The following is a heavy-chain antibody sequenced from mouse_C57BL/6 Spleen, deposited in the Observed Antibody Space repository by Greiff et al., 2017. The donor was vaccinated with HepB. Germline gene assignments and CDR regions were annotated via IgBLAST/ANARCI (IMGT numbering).Heavy chain of an antibody. D-gene: IGHD1-2*01. CDR1: GFTFSSYA. J-gene: IGHJ4*01. Sequence: EVKVVESGGGLVKPGGSLKLSCAASGFTFSSYAMSWVRQTPEKRLEWVATISDGGSYTYYPDNVKGRFTISRDNAKNNLYLQMSHLKSEDTAMYYCAREGLLRPREGVYAMDYWGQGTSVTVSS. CDR2: ISDGGSYT. CDR3: AREGLLRPREGVYAMDY. V-gene: IGHV5-4*01.